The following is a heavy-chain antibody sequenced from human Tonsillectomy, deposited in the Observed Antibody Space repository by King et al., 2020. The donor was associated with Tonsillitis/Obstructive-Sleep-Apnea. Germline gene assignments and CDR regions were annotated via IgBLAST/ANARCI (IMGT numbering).Heavy chain of an antibody. Sequence: VQLVESGGGLVQPGGSLRLSCAASGFTFSSYAMSWVRQAPGKGLEWVSAISGSGGSTYYADSVKCRFTISRDNSKNTLYLQMNSLRAEDTAVYYCAKDWGAAAGTYYYYMDVWGKGTTVTVSS. J-gene: IGHJ6*03. CDR3: AKDWGAAAGTYYYYMDV. V-gene: IGHV3-23*04. CDR1: GFTFSSYA. D-gene: IGHD6-13*01. CDR2: ISGSGGST.